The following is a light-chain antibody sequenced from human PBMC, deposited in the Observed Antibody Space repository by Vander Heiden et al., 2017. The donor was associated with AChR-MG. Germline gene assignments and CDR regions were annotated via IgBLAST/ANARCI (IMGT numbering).Light chain of an antibody. J-gene: IGKJ2*01. CDR3: QQYNRWLYT. Sequence: EIVITQSPATLSVSPGERATLSCRASQSVSSNLAWYQQKPGQAPRLLIYGASTRATGIPARFSGSGSGTEFTLTISSLQSEDFAVYYCQQYNRWLYTFGQGTKLEIK. V-gene: IGKV3-15*01. CDR1: QSVSSN. CDR2: GAS.